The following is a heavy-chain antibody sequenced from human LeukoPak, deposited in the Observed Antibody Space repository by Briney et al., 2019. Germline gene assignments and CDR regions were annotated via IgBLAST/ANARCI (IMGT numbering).Heavy chain of an antibody. V-gene: IGHV3-9*03. Sequence: GRSLRLSCAASGFTFDYYAMHWVRQAPGKGLEWVSGISWNSGSIGYADSVKGRFTISRDNAKNSLYLQMNSLRAENMALYYGTRGAPGPTTHFAYWGQRTLATVSS. CDR2: ISWNSGSI. CDR1: GFTFDYYA. J-gene: IGHJ4*02. CDR3: TRGAPGPTTHFAY. D-gene: IGHD1-26*01.